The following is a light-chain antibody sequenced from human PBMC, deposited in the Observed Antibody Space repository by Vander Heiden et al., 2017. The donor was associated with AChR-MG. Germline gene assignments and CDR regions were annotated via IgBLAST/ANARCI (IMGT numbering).Light chain of an antibody. CDR2: DVS. CDR3: SSNTRDMTWV. V-gene: IGLV2-14*03. J-gene: IGLJ3*02. Sequence: QSALTQPASLSGSPGQSITISCTGTISDVGGFNYVSWYQQHPGNAPKLIIYDVSYRPSGASNRFSASKSGSTASLTISGLQAEDEADYYCSSNTRDMTWVFGGGTRLTVL. CDR1: ISDVGGFNY.